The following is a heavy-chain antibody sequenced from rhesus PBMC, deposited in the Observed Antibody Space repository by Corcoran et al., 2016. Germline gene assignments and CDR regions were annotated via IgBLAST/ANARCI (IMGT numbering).Heavy chain of an antibody. D-gene: IGHD1-44*02. V-gene: IGHV4-65*02. Sequence: QVQLQESGPGLVKPSETLSLTCAVSGGSISSSNWWSWIRQPPGKGLEWIWYIRGSSGSTYYNPSRKSPVTISKGTSKHQFSLKLSSVTAADTAVYYCARCRSGDFDYWGQGVLVTVSS. J-gene: IGHJ4*01. CDR3: ARCRSGDFDY. CDR2: IRGSSGST. CDR1: GGSISSSNW.